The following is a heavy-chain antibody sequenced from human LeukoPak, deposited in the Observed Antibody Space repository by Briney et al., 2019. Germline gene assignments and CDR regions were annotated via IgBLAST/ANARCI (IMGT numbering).Heavy chain of an antibody. CDR3: ARDDRLRGFS. CDR2: IYTRGST. D-gene: IGHD2-8*01. Sequence: PSETLSLTCLVSTGSPSTIYWSCIRQPPGKLRKWIGYIYTRGSTNYNPSLKSRVTISVDTSKNQFSLKLSSVTAADTAVYYCARDDRLRGFSWGQGTLVTVSS. J-gene: IGHJ5*02. V-gene: IGHV4-4*09. CDR1: TGSPSTIY.